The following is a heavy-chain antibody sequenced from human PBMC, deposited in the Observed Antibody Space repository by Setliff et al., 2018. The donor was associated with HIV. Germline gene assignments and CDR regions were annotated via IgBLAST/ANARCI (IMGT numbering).Heavy chain of an antibody. CDR1: GYSFTTSG. CDR3: GRAELTPGAFDY. J-gene: IGHJ4*02. D-gene: IGHD1-26*01. CDR2: ISAYNGNT. V-gene: IGHV1-18*01. Sequence: ASVKVSCKASGYSFTTSGVSWVRQAPGQGLEWMGWISAYNGNTNYAQKLQGRVTMTTDTSTSTAYMELSSLRSEDTAMYYCGRAELTPGAFDYWGQGTLVTVSS.